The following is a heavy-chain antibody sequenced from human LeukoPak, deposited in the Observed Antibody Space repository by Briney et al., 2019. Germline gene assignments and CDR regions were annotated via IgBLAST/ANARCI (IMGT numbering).Heavy chain of an antibody. Sequence: GGSLRLSCAASGFTFSSYAMSWVRQAPGKGLEWVSAISGSGGSTYYADSVKGRFTISRDNSKNTLYLQMNSLRAEDTAVYYCARPTNWWGYFDYWGQGTLVTVSS. D-gene: IGHD2-8*02. J-gene: IGHJ4*02. CDR3: ARPTNWWGYFDY. V-gene: IGHV3-23*01. CDR2: ISGSGGST. CDR1: GFTFSSYA.